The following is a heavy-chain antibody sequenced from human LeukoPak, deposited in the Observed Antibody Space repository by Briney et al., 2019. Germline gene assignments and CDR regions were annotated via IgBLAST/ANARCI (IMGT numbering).Heavy chain of an antibody. CDR1: GGSISSGTYY. D-gene: IGHD3-16*01. CDR2: IYHSGNA. CDR3: ARDLRGAYMDCFDY. Sequence: SETLSLTCIVSGGSISSGTYYWGWIRQPPGKGLEWIGSIYHSGNAYYNQSLMSRVTISADTSKNQFSLRVSSATAADTAVYYCARDLRGAYMDCFDYWGQGTLVTVSS. J-gene: IGHJ4*02. V-gene: IGHV4-39*07.